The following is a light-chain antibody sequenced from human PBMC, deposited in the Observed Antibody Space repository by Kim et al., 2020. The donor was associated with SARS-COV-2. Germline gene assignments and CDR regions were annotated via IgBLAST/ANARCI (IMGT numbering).Light chain of an antibody. CDR1: QIVSSY. Sequence: ASVGDRVTITCRASQIVSSYVNWYQQKPGRAPKPLIYGASSLQLGVPSRFSGSGTGTEFTLTISSLQPEDFATYYCQQSYSTPFTFGPGTKVDIK. CDR2: GAS. J-gene: IGKJ3*01. V-gene: IGKV1-39*01. CDR3: QQSYSTPFT.